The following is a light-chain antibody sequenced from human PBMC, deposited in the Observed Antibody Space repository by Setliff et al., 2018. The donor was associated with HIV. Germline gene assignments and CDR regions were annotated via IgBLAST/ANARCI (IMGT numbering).Light chain of an antibody. CDR1: SSDVGGYNY. Sequence: QSALAQPGSVSGSPGQSITISCTGTSSDVGGYNYVSWYQQHPGKAPKLMIYEVSNRPSGVSNRFSGSKSGNTASLTISGLQAEDEADYYCSSYTSSSTLFGTGTKVT. CDR2: EVS. J-gene: IGLJ1*01. V-gene: IGLV2-14*01. CDR3: SSYTSSSTL.